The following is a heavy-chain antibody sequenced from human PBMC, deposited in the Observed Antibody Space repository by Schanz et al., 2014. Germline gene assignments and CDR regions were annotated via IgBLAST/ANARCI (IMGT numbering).Heavy chain of an antibody. J-gene: IGHJ4*02. D-gene: IGHD6-6*01. CDR3: ARDQSPYTNSSDVRYFDY. Sequence: QVHLVQSGAEVHKPGASVKVSCKTSGYTFSSYGITWVRQAPGQGLEWMGWISPYNGNTNYAPKVQGRVTVTTDTSTSTAYMDLRSLRSDDTAVYYCARDQSPYTNSSDVRYFDYWGQGSLVTVSS. CDR2: ISPYNGNT. V-gene: IGHV1-18*01. CDR1: GYTFSSYG.